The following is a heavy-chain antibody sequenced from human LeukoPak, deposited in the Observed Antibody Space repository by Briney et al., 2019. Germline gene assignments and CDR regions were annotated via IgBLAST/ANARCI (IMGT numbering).Heavy chain of an antibody. J-gene: IGHJ4*02. CDR3: ARVPAATRYTYYFDY. CDR2: MNPNSGNT. V-gene: IGHV1-8*03. Sequence: ASVKVSCKASGYTFTSYDINWVRQATGQGLEWMGWMNPNSGNTGYAQKFQGRVTITRNTSISTAYMELSSLRSEDTAVYYCARVPAATRYTYYFDYWGQGTLVTVSS. CDR1: GYTFTSYD. D-gene: IGHD2-2*01.